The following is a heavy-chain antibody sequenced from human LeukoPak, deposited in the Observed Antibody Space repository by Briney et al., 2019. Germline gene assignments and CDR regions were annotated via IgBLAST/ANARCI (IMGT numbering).Heavy chain of an antibody. V-gene: IGHV4-59*01. J-gene: IGHJ3*02. Sequence: PSETLSLTCTVSGGSISSYCWSWIRQPPGKGLEWIGYIYYSGSTNYNPSLKSRVTISVDTSKNQFSLKLSSVTAADTAVYYCARGVAAAGTIPGAFDIWGQGTMVTVPS. D-gene: IGHD6-13*01. CDR3: ARGVAAAGTIPGAFDI. CDR2: IYYSGST. CDR1: GGSISSYC.